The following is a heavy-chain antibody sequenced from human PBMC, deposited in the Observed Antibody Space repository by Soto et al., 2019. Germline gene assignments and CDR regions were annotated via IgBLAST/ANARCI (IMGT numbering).Heavy chain of an antibody. CDR1: GWTFSDDY. CDR2: ISSSGSTI. J-gene: IGHJ3*02. CDR3: ARFKGYCSGGSCYLDAFDI. D-gene: IGHD2-15*01. Sequence: GGSLRLSCAASGWTFSDDYMSWMRQAAGKGLEWVSYISSSGSTIYYADSVKGRFTISRDNAKNSLYLQMNSLRAEDTAVYYCARFKGYCSGGSCYLDAFDIWGQGTMVT. V-gene: IGHV3-11*01.